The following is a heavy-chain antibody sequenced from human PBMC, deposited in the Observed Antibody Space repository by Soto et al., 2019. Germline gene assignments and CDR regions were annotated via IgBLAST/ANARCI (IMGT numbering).Heavy chain of an antibody. Sequence: PGGSLRLSCAASGFTFSSYAMSWVRQAPGKGLEWVSAISGSGGSTYYADSVKGRFTISRDNSKNTLYLQMNSLRAEDTAVYYCAKDLTYYDILTGPLDFDYWGQGTLVTVS. CDR1: GFTFSSYA. CDR2: ISGSGGST. CDR3: AKDLTYYDILTGPLDFDY. J-gene: IGHJ4*02. D-gene: IGHD3-9*01. V-gene: IGHV3-23*01.